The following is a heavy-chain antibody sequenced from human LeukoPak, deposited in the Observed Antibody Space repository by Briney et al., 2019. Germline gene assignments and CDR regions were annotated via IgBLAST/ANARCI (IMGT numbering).Heavy chain of an antibody. CDR1: GGSISSYY. CDR3: ARESYYDFWSGYYTVGWYFDY. CDR2: IYTSGST. Sequence: SETLSLTCTVSGGSISSYYWSWIRQPAGKGLEWIGRIYTSGSTNYNPSLKSRVTMSVDTSKNQFSLKLSSVTAADTAVYYCARESYYDFWSGYYTVGWYFDYWGQGTLVTVSS. D-gene: IGHD3-3*01. V-gene: IGHV4-4*07. J-gene: IGHJ4*02.